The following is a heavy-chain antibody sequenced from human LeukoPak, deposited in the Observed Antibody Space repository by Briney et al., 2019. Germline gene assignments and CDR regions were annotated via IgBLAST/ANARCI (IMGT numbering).Heavy chain of an antibody. CDR3: ARDTSVKADY. J-gene: IGHJ4*02. CDR1: GLTFSSYW. Sequence: GGSLRLPCAASGLTFSSYWMHWVRQAPGKGLVWVSIISSDGSSTKYADSVKGRFTISRDNARNTLYLQVNSLRAEDTAVYYCARDTSVKADYWGKGNLVTVSS. D-gene: IGHD4-11*01. CDR2: ISSDGSST. V-gene: IGHV3-74*03.